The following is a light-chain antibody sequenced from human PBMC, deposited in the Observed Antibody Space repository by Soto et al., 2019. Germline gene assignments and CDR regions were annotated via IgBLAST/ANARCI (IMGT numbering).Light chain of an antibody. CDR3: PQHNNWPPIT. CDR1: QSVSGN. V-gene: IGKV3-15*01. J-gene: IGKJ3*01. CDR2: AAS. Sequence: EIVMTQSPATLSVSPGERATLSCRASQSVSGNLAWYQQKPGQAPRLLIYAASTRATGIPARFSGSESGTDFALTISSLQSEDLAVYYCPQHNNWPPITFGPGTKVDIK.